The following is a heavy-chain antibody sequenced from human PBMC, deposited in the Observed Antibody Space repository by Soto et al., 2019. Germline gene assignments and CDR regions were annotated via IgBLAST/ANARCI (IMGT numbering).Heavy chain of an antibody. D-gene: IGHD3-22*01. CDR3: AKVLDYYDSSGSMDPHYFDY. J-gene: IGHJ4*02. CDR1: GFTFSSYG. Sequence: GGSLRLSCAASGFTFSSYGMHWVRQAPGKGLEWVAVISYDGSNKYYADSVKGRFTISRDNSKNTPYLQMNSLRAEDTAVYYCAKVLDYYDSSGSMDPHYFDYWGQGTLVTVSS. CDR2: ISYDGSNK. V-gene: IGHV3-30*18.